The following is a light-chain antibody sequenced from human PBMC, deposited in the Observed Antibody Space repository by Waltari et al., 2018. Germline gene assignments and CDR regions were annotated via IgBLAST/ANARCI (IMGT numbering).Light chain of an antibody. CDR3: QQSKIWPA. Sequence: LSCRASQGINSDLAWYQHKPGRAPRLLIYGASTRAAGVPARFSGSGSGTEFTLTISSLQSEDFGVYYCQQSKIWPAFGQGTKVEIK. CDR1: QGINSD. CDR2: GAS. J-gene: IGKJ1*01. V-gene: IGKV3-15*01.